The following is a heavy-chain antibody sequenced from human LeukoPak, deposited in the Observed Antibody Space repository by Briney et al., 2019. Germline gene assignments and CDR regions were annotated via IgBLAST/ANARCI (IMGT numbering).Heavy chain of an antibody. Sequence: PGGSLRLSCAASGFTFTNYAMTWVRQAPGKGLEWVSSITVNGGTTYYADSVKGRLTISRDNYRNTLYLHMNSLRAEDTAVYYCARDPNGDYVGAFDFQRWGQGTLVTVSS. CDR1: GFTFTNYA. V-gene: IGHV3-23*01. D-gene: IGHD4-17*01. J-gene: IGHJ1*01. CDR2: ITVNGGTT. CDR3: ARDPNGDYVGAFDFQR.